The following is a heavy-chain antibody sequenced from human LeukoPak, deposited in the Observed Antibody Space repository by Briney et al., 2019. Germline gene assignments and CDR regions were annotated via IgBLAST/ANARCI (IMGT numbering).Heavy chain of an antibody. CDR3: ARDVWACGWYTSDY. CDR2: TYCWSKWYS. CDR1: GDSVSSNNGA. D-gene: IGHD6-19*01. V-gene: IGHV6-1*01. Sequence: QTLSLTCAISGDSVSSNNGAWNWVRRSPSRGLVWLGRTYCWSKWYSDYAGSVQGRITISPDTSKKHFSLQLYSVPPEDPAEYYCARDVWACGWYTSDYWGQGTLVTVSS. J-gene: IGHJ4*02.